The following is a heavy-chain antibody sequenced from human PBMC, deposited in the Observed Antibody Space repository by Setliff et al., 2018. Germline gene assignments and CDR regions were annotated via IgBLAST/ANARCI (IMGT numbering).Heavy chain of an antibody. D-gene: IGHD4-4*01. V-gene: IGHV3-7*03. Sequence: GGSLRLSCVASGFTISNYWMAWVRQAPGKGLEWVADIRQDGTNKYYMDSVEGRVTLTRDTSASTVYMELSSLRSEDTAIYHCARGDYSNPCDYWGQGTLVTVSS. J-gene: IGHJ4*02. CDR2: IRQDGTNK. CDR3: ARGDYSNPCDY. CDR1: GFTISNYW.